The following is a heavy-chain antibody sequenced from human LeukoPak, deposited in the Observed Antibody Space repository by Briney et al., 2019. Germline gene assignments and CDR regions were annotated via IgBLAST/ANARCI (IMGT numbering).Heavy chain of an antibody. CDR2: IIPILGIA. D-gene: IGHD1-14*01. CDR3: ARDPEGIQLLGPGEGFDY. Sequence: SVKVSCKASGGTFSSYAISWVRQAPGQGLEWMGRIIPILGIANYAQKFQGRVTITADKSTSTAYMELSSLRSEDTAVYYCARDPEGIQLLGPGEGFDYWGQGTLVTVSS. J-gene: IGHJ4*02. V-gene: IGHV1-69*04. CDR1: GGTFSSYA.